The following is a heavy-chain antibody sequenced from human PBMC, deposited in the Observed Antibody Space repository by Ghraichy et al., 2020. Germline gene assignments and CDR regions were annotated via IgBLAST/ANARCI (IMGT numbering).Heavy chain of an antibody. V-gene: IGHV3-30*18. CDR1: GFTFSSYG. CDR2: ISYDGSNK. Sequence: GGSLRLSCAASGFTFSSYGMHWVRQAPGKGLEWVAVISYDGSNKYYADSVKGRFTISRDNSKNTLYLQMNSLRAEDTAVYYCAKERGYSSGWYLRGYDYYYGMDVWGQGTTVTVSS. J-gene: IGHJ6*02. CDR3: AKERGYSSGWYLRGYDYYYGMDV. D-gene: IGHD6-19*01.